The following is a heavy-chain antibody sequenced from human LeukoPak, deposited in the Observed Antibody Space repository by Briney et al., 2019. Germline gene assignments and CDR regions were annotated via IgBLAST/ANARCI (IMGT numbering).Heavy chain of an antibody. CDR3: ARSYYYDSSDAFDI. Sequence: PSETLSLTCTVSGYSISSGYYWGWIRQPSGKGLEWIGSIYHSGSTYYNPSLKSRVTISVDTSKNQFSLKLSSVTAADTAVYYCARSYYYDSSDAFDIWGQGTMVTVSS. CDR1: GYSISSGYY. D-gene: IGHD3-22*01. CDR2: IYHSGST. V-gene: IGHV4-38-2*02. J-gene: IGHJ3*02.